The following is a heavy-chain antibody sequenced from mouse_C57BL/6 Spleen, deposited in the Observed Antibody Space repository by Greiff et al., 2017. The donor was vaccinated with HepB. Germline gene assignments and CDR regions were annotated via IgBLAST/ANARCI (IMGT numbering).Heavy chain of an antibody. CDR1: GYTFTSYD. CDR2: IYPRDGST. CDR3: ARYYYGSSYPLFAY. V-gene: IGHV1-85*01. D-gene: IGHD1-1*01. J-gene: IGHJ3*01. Sequence: VQLQESGPELVKPGASVKLSCKASGYTFTSYDINWVKQRPGQGLEWIGWIYPRDGSTKYNEKFKGKATLTVDTSSSTAYMELHSLTSEDSAVYFCARYYYGSSYPLFAYWGQGTLVTVSA.